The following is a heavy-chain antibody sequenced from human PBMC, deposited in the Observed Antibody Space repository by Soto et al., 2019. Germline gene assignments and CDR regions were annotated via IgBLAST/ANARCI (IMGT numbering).Heavy chain of an antibody. V-gene: IGHV4-34*01. Sequence: PSETLSLTCTVSGGSISGYYWSWIRQPPGKGLEWIGEINHSGSTNYNPSLKSRVTISVDTSKNQFSLKLSSVTAADTAVYYCARGRGDYGGNPRLLGFDYWGQGTLVTVSS. CDR3: ARGRGDYGGNPRLLGFDY. J-gene: IGHJ4*02. CDR1: GGSISGYY. D-gene: IGHD4-17*01. CDR2: INHSGST.